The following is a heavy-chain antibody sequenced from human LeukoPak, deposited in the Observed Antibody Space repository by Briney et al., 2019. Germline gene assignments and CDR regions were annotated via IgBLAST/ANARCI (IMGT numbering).Heavy chain of an antibody. CDR1: GFTFSSYG. CDR3: ARDKYDFWSGSDGNMDY. Sequence: GGSLRLSCAASGFTFSSYGMHWVRQAPGKGLEWVAVIWYDGSSKYYADSVKGRFTIFRDNSKNTLYLQMNSLRAEDTAVYYCARDKYDFWSGSDGNMDYWGQGTLVTVSS. V-gene: IGHV3-33*01. J-gene: IGHJ4*02. CDR2: IWYDGSSK. D-gene: IGHD3-3*01.